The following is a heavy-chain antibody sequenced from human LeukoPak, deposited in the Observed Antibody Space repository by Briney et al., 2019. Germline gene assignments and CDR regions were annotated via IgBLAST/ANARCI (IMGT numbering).Heavy chain of an antibody. CDR3: ARGSGSYYYFDY. J-gene: IGHJ4*02. CDR1: GYTFTSYG. V-gene: IGHV1-2*02. Sequence: GASVKVSCKASGYTFTSYGISWVRQAPGQGLERMGWINPNSGGTNYAQKFQGRVTMTRDTSISTAYMELSRLRSDDTAVYYCARGSGSYYYFDYWGQGTLVTVSS. CDR2: INPNSGGT. D-gene: IGHD1-26*01.